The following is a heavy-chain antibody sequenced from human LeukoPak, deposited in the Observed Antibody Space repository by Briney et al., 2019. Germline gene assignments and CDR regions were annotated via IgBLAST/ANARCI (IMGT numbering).Heavy chain of an antibody. V-gene: IGHV1-18*01. CDR2: ISGYNGDT. J-gene: IGHJ4*02. CDR3: ARAPNYSSSGNPFWEV. D-gene: IGHD3-10*01. Sequence: GASVKVSCKSSGYTFTDYGISWVRQAPGQGLEWMGWISGYNGDTRYAQDLQGRVTVTTDTSTSTCYMELRSLRSDDTAVYYCARAPNYSSSGNPFWEVWGQGTLVTVSS. CDR1: GYTFTDYG.